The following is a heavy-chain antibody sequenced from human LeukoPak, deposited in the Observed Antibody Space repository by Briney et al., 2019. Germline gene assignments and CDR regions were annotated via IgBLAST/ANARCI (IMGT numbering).Heavy chain of an antibody. CDR1: GGSVSSTSYY. V-gene: IGHV4-39*07. D-gene: IGHD4-17*01. CDR3: ARGRGYYGDFY. CDR2: ISYSVTT. Sequence: PSETLSLTCAVSGGSVSSTSYYWAWVRQPPGKGLEWISSISYSVTTYYNPPLKSRVTISIDTSKNQFSLKLSSVTAADTAVYYCARGRGYYGDFYWGQGTLVTVSS. J-gene: IGHJ4*02.